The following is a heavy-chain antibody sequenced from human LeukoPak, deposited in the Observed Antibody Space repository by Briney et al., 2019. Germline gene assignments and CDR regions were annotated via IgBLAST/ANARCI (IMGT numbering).Heavy chain of an antibody. D-gene: IGHD5-12*01. CDR2: IYYSGST. V-gene: IGHV4-59*01. CDR3: ARERGYSGYDSFYYFDY. CDR1: GGSISSYY. J-gene: IGHJ4*02. Sequence: KPSETLSLTCTVSGGSISSYYWSWIRQPPGKGLEWIGYIYYSGSTNYNPSLKSRVTISVDTSKNQFSLKLSSVTAADTAVYYCARERGYSGYDSFYYFDYWGQGTLVTVSS.